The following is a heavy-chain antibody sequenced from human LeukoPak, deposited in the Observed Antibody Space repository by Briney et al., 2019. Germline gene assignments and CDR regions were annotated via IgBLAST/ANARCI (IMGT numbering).Heavy chain of an antibody. CDR2: IWYDGNNK. CDR3: ARGSASYDYFSCGMDV. Sequence: GGSLRLSCAASGFSFSAYGMHWVRQAPGKGLEWVALIWYDGNNKYYADSVKGRFTISRDNSKNTLYLQMNSLRAEDTAVYYCARGSASYDYFSCGMDVWGKGTTVTVS. V-gene: IGHV3-33*01. J-gene: IGHJ6*04. D-gene: IGHD5-12*01. CDR1: GFSFSAYG.